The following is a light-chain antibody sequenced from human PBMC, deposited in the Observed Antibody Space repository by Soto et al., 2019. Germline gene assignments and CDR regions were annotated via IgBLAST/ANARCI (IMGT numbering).Light chain of an antibody. V-gene: IGKV3-11*01. Sequence: ETVLTQSPATLSLSPGETANLTCRASQNVDIYLAWYQQKPGQAPRLLIYDASNRATGIPARFSGSGSGTDFTLTISSLEPEDFAVYYCQQRTYWPPLTFGQGTRLE. J-gene: IGKJ5*01. CDR2: DAS. CDR1: QNVDIY. CDR3: QQRTYWPPLT.